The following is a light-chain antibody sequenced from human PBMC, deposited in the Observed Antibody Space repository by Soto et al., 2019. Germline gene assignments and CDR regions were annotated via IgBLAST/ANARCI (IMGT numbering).Light chain of an antibody. CDR2: GAS. Sequence: EIVLTQSPVTLSSSPGERATLSCRASQSVSSSYLAWYQQKPGQAPRLLIYGASNRATGIPDRFSASGSGTYFTLSISRLEPEDFAVYYCQQYGSSPPITFGQGTRLEIK. CDR1: QSVSSSY. J-gene: IGKJ5*01. CDR3: QQYGSSPPIT. V-gene: IGKV3-20*01.